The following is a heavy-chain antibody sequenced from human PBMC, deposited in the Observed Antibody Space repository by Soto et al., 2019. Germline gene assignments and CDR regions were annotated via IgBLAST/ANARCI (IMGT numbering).Heavy chain of an antibody. CDR3: ARVRYYYDSSGYPVDY. D-gene: IGHD3-22*01. CDR2: INPSGGST. CDR1: GYTFTSYY. Sequence: ASVKVSCKASGYTFTSYYMHWVRQAPGQGLEWMGIINPSGGSTSYAQKFQGRVTMTRDTSTSTVYMELSSLRSEDTAVYYCARVRYYYDSSGYPVDYWGQGTLVTVSS. V-gene: IGHV1-46*03. J-gene: IGHJ4*02.